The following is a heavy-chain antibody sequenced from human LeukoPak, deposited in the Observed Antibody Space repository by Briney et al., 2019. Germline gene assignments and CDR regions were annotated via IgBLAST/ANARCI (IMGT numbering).Heavy chain of an antibody. CDR3: AKDVDSTGDAFDI. CDR1: GFTFSSYS. Sequence: GGSLRLSCAASGFTFSSYSMNWVRQAPGKGLEWVSSISSSSSYIYYADSVKGRFTISRDNAKNSLYLQMNSLRAEDTALYYCAKDVDSTGDAFDIWGQGTMVTVSS. J-gene: IGHJ3*02. V-gene: IGHV3-21*04. D-gene: IGHD2-2*01. CDR2: ISSSSSYI.